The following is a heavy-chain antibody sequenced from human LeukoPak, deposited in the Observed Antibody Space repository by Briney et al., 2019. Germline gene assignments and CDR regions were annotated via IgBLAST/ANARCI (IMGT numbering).Heavy chain of an antibody. CDR1: GYTFTGYY. V-gene: IGHV1-8*02. CDR2: MNPNSGNT. CDR3: ARGSTPPYYDFWSGYFSYGMDV. D-gene: IGHD3-3*01. J-gene: IGHJ6*02. Sequence: ASVKVSCKASGYTFTGYYMHWVRQATGQGLEWMGWMNPNSGNTGYAQKFQGRVTMTRNTSISTAYMELSSLRSEDTAVCYCARGSTPPYYDFWSGYFSYGMDVWGQGTTVTVSS.